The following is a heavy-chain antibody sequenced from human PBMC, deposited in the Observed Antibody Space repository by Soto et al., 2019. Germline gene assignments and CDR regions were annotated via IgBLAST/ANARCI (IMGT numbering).Heavy chain of an antibody. CDR2: IITLFGTA. CDR1: GGTFSSHS. V-gene: IGHV1-69*01. Sequence: VQLMQSGAEVKQPGSSVKVSCKASGGTFSSHSINWVRQAPGQGLEWMGGIITLFGTANYAQNFQGRVTITADHSTSTAYMELNSLRSDDTAVYYCAREVGYGDFSAALLDWGKGTLVTVSA. D-gene: IGHD4-17*01. J-gene: IGHJ4*02. CDR3: AREVGYGDFSAALLD.